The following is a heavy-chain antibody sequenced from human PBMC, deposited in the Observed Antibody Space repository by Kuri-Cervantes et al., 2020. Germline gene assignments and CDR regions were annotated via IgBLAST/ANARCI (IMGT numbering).Heavy chain of an antibody. Sequence: GGSLRLSCAASGFTFDDYTMHWVRQAPGKGLEWVSLISWDGGSTYYADSVKGRFTISRDNSKNSLYLQMNSLRAEDTAVYYCAREGRDSSSLWAFDIWGQGTMVTVSS. J-gene: IGHJ3*02. D-gene: IGHD3-22*01. CDR1: GFTFDDYT. CDR2: ISWDGGST. CDR3: AREGRDSSSLWAFDI. V-gene: IGHV3-43*01.